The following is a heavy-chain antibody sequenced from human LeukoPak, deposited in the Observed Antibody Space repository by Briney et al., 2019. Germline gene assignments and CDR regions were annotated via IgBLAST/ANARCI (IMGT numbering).Heavy chain of an antibody. CDR2: INSDGSST. CDR1: GFTFSSYW. V-gene: IGHV3-74*01. J-gene: IGHJ4*02. Sequence: GGSLRLSCAASGFTFSSYWMHWVRQAPGKGLVWVSRINSDGSSTSYADSVKGRFTISRDNAKNTLYLQMNSLRAEDTAVYYCAREELPYYYDSSGYQGFDWGQGTLVTVSS. D-gene: IGHD3-22*01. CDR3: AREELPYYYDSSGYQGFD.